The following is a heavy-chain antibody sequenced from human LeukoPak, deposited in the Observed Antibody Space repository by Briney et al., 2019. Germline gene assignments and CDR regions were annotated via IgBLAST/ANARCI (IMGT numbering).Heavy chain of an antibody. V-gene: IGHV3-7*04. CDR3: ARGSDN. CDR2: MKEDGSEK. CDR1: GFTFSSYW. Sequence: GGSLRLSCAASGFTFSSYWMNWVRQAPGRGLEGVATMKEDGSEKDHMDTVKGRFTISRDNAKNSLYLQMNSLRAEDTDVYCCARGSDNWGQGTLVSVSS. J-gene: IGHJ4*02.